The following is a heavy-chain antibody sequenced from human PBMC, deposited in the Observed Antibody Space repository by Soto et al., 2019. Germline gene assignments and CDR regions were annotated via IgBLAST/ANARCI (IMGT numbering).Heavy chain of an antibody. CDR3: ARHFVAVVIKGWGY. J-gene: IGHJ4*02. CDR1: GGSITTSSYF. V-gene: IGHV4-39*01. D-gene: IGHD3-10*01. Sequence: SETLSLTCTVSGGSITTSSYFWGWIRQPPGKGLEWIGDIYYVGSTFYNPSLKSRVSMSVDTSKNQFSLKLVSVTAADTAVYYCARHFVAVVIKGWGYWGQGTLVTVSS. CDR2: IYYVGST.